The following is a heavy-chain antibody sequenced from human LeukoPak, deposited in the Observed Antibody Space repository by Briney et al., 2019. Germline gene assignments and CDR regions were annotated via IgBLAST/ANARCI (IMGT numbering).Heavy chain of an antibody. J-gene: IGHJ6*02. CDR3: ARDMYYYYGMDV. V-gene: IGHV3-53*01. CDR2: IYSGGST. CDR1: GFTVSSNY. Sequence: GGSLRLSCAASGFTVSSNYMSWVRQAPGKGLEWVSVIYSGGSTYYADSVKGRFTISRDSSKNTLYLQMNSLRAEDTAVYYCARDMYYYYGMDVWGQGTTVTVSS.